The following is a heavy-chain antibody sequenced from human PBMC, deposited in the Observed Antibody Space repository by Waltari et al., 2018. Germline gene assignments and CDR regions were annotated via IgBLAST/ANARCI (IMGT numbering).Heavy chain of an antibody. J-gene: IGHJ6*02. CDR2: MNPNSGNT. Sequence: QVQLVQSGSELKKPGASMEISCKASGYTFTTQAIHWVRQATGQGLEWMGWMNPNSGNTGYAQKFQGRVTITRNTSISTAYMELSSLRSEDTAVYYCARAKVVPVVSYGMDVWGQGTTVTVSS. CDR3: ARAKVVPVVSYGMDV. CDR1: GYTFTTQA. D-gene: IGHD2-2*01. V-gene: IGHV1-8*03.